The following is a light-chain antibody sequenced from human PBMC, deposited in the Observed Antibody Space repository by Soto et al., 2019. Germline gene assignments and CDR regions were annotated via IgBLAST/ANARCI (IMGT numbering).Light chain of an antibody. Sequence: QSALTQPASVSGSPGQSITISCTGTSSDIGAYNYVSWYQHHPGKAPKLIIYDVSTRPSGVSDRFSASKSGNTASLTISGLQADDEADYYCSSYTSSKTEVFGTGTKLTVL. CDR2: DVS. CDR1: SSDIGAYNY. V-gene: IGLV2-14*03. J-gene: IGLJ1*01. CDR3: SSYTSSKTEV.